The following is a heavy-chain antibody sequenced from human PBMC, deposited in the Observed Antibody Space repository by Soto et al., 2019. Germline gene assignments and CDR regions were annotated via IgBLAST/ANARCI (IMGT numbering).Heavy chain of an antibody. Sequence: ASVNRSCKASVYSFSSYPMHWVRDAPGQRLEWMGWINAGNGNTKYSQKFQGRVTITRDTSASTAYMELSSLRSEDTAVYYCARDPGYSSLHWFDPWGQGTLVTVSS. J-gene: IGHJ5*02. CDR2: INAGNGNT. CDR3: ARDPGYSSLHWFDP. CDR1: VYSFSSYP. D-gene: IGHD6-19*01. V-gene: IGHV1-3*01.